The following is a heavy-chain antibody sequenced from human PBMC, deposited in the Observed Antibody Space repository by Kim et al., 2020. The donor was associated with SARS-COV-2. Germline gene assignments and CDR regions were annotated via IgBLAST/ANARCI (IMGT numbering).Heavy chain of an antibody. V-gene: IGHV3-11*01. Sequence: GGSLRLSCAASGFTFSDYYMSWIRQAPGKGLEWVSYISRSGSTIYYADSVKGRFTISRDNVKNSLYLQMNSLRAEDTAVYYCATRQITYYFDSSSYPSLGYWGQGTLVTVSS. J-gene: IGHJ4*02. CDR1: GFTFSDYY. CDR3: ATRQITYYFDSSSYPSLGY. D-gene: IGHD3-22*01. CDR2: ISRSGSTI.